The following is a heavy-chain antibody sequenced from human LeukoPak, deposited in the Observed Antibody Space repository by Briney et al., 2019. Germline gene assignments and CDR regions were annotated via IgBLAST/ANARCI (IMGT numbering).Heavy chain of an antibody. CDR2: IYSGGST. Sequence: GWSLRLSRAASVFTVRSNYMSWVRQAPGKGLEWVSVIYSGGSTYYADSVKGRFTISRDNSKNTLYLQMNSLRAEDTAVYYCAGLPAYYYDTSGFYFDYWGQGTLGTVS. CDR3: AGLPAYYYDTSGFYFDY. J-gene: IGHJ4*02. V-gene: IGHV3-66*04. CDR1: VFTVRSNY. D-gene: IGHD3-22*01.